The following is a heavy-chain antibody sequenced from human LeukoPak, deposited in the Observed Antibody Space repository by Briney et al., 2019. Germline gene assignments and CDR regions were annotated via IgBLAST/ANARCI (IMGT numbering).Heavy chain of an antibody. V-gene: IGHV3-13*03. CDR2: IGIAGDT. CDR1: GFTFSSYD. CDR3: ARGRGLGELAVASFDS. J-gene: IGHJ4*02. Sequence: GGSLRLSCAACGFTFSSYDMHWVRQPTGKGLEWVSVIGIAGDTYYRGSVKGQFTISRDNAKNMLYLQMNSLRAEDTAVYYCARGRGLGELAVASFDSWGQGTLVTVSS. D-gene: IGHD6-19*01.